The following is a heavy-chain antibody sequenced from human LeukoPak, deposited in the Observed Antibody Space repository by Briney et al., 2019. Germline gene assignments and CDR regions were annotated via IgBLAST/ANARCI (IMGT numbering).Heavy chain of an antibody. V-gene: IGHV3-23*01. J-gene: IGHJ4*02. CDR3: VKESYDSSGYPYFDY. CDR2: ISGSGGST. D-gene: IGHD3-22*01. CDR1: GFTFSSYA. Sequence: PGGSLRLSCAASGFTFSSYAMSWVRQAPGKGLEWVSAISGSGGSTYYADSVKGRFTISRDNSKNALYLQMNSLRAEDTAVYYCVKESYDSSGYPYFDYWGQGTLVTVSS.